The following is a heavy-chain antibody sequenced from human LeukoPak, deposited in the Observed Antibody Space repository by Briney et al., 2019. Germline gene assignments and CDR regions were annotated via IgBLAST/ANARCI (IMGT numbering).Heavy chain of an antibody. D-gene: IGHD6-13*01. J-gene: IGHJ6*03. Sequence: GASVKVSCKASGYTFTGYYMHWVRQAPGRGLEWMGWINPNSGGTNYAQKFQGRVTMTRDTSISTAYMELSRLRSDDTAVYYCARDPRSAAGPPYYMDVWGKGTTVTVSS. V-gene: IGHV1-2*02. CDR2: INPNSGGT. CDR1: GYTFTGYY. CDR3: ARDPRSAAGPPYYMDV.